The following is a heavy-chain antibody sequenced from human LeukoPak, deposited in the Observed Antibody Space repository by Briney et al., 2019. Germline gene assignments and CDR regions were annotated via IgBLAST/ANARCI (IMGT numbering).Heavy chain of an antibody. CDR3: ARDGGEGDNSAFDI. Sequence: PGGSLRLSCAASGVTLSDHHVGWVRQAPGKGLEWVGRTRDKARSYRTEYAASVDGRFTISRDDSKNAVYLQMNSLKTEDTAVYYCARDGGEGDNSAFDIWGQGTVVTVPS. J-gene: IGHJ3*02. CDR2: TRDKARSYRT. CDR1: GVTLSDHH. V-gene: IGHV3-72*01. D-gene: IGHD3-16*01.